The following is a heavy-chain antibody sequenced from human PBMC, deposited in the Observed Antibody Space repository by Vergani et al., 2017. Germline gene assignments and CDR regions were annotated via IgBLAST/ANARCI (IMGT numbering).Heavy chain of an antibody. CDR3: ATKSCGTPGCQIGYFRE. Sequence: QVHLVESGGGVVQPGRSLRLSCVVSGFTSSYYGMNWVRQAPGKGLEWVAVISYDGTQKYYADSVKGRFTSSRDNSKSTLYLQMNSLGTEDTAVYYCATKSCGTPGCQIGYFREWGQGTLVTVSS. CDR2: ISYDGTQK. J-gene: IGHJ1*01. V-gene: IGHV3-30*03. CDR1: GFTSSYYG. D-gene: IGHD1-1*01.